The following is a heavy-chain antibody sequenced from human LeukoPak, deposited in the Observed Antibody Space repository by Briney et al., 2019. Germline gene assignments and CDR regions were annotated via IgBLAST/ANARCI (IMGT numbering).Heavy chain of an antibody. CDR3: ARANFLYCSSSTCLFDY. Sequence: PSETLSLTCGVSGGSIISSSYYWGWIRQPPGKGLEWIASMFYSGNTYYNPSLKSRVTMSVDTTENQFSLKLSSVTAADTAVYYCARANFLYCSSSTCLFDYWGQGTLVTVSS. J-gene: IGHJ4*02. CDR1: GGSIISSSYY. D-gene: IGHD2-2*01. V-gene: IGHV4-39*01. CDR2: MFYSGNT.